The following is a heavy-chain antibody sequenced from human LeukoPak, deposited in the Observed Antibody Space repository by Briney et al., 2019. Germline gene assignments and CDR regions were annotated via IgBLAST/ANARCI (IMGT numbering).Heavy chain of an antibody. Sequence: GGSLRLSCAASGFTFSSYGMHWVRQAPGKGLEWVAVISYDGSNKYYADSVKGRFTISRDNSKNTLYLQMNSLRAEDTAVYYCAKEIRVDWLSKGLDAFDIWGQGTMVTVSS. V-gene: IGHV3-30*18. J-gene: IGHJ3*02. CDR2: ISYDGSNK. D-gene: IGHD3-9*01. CDR1: GFTFSSYG. CDR3: AKEIRVDWLSKGLDAFDI.